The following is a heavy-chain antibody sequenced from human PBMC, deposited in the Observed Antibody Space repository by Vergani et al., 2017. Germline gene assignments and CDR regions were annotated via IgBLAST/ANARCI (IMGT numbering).Heavy chain of an antibody. V-gene: IGHV3-73*02. Sequence: EVQLVESGGGLVQPGGSLTLSCAAPGFTFSGYAMHWVRQTSGKGLELIGRIRDKTYNYATAYAVSVKGRFIISRDDSKKTAYLQMNRLTIEDTAVYYCAREGYCTNGVCFTLFDVWGQGALVTVSS. CDR3: AREGYCTNGVCFTLFDV. CDR1: GFTFSGYA. CDR2: IRDKTYNYAT. J-gene: IGHJ4*02. D-gene: IGHD2-8*01.